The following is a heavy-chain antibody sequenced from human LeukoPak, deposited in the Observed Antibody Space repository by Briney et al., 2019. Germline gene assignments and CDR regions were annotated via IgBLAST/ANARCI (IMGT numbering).Heavy chain of an antibody. V-gene: IGHV4-39*07. D-gene: IGHD6-19*01. J-gene: IGHJ4*02. CDR1: GGSISSSSYY. CDR3: ARGINVGIAVAGTHFDY. Sequence: SETLSLTCTVSGGSISSSSYYWGWIRQPPGKGLEWIGSIYYSGSTYYNPSLKSRVTISVDTSKNQFSLKLSSVTAADTAVYYCARGINVGIAVAGTHFDYWGQGTLVTVSS. CDR2: IYYSGST.